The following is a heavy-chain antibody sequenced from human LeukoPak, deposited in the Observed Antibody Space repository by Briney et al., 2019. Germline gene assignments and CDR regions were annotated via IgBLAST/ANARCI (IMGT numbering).Heavy chain of an antibody. Sequence: SETLSLTCTVSGGSISSSSYYWGWIRQPPGKGLEWIGSIYYSGSTYYYPSLKSRVTISVDTSKNQFSLKLSSVTAADTAVYYCAREYGQGWELPTGYFDYWGQGTLVTVSS. D-gene: IGHD1-26*01. CDR1: GGSISSSSYY. V-gene: IGHV4-39*07. CDR3: AREYGQGWELPTGYFDY. CDR2: IYYSGST. J-gene: IGHJ4*02.